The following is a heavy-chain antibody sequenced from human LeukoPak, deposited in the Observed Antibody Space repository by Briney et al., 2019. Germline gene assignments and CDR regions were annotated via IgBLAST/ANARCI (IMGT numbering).Heavy chain of an antibody. Sequence: GGSLRLSCAASGFTFCSSAMSWVRPVPGKGLEWVSGISASGGSTYYADSVRGQFTISRDKSKNTLYVQMNSLRDEDTAVYYCARDRRWESPHYLDSWGQGTLVTVSS. CDR3: ARDRRWESPHYLDS. CDR2: ISASGGST. V-gene: IGHV3-23*01. J-gene: IGHJ4*02. D-gene: IGHD1-26*01. CDR1: GFTFCSSA.